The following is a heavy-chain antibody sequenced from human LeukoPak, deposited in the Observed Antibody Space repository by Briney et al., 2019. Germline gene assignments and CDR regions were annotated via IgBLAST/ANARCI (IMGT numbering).Heavy chain of an antibody. J-gene: IGHJ4*02. CDR1: GYTFTSYY. D-gene: IGHD5-18*01. Sequence: GASVKVSCKASGYTFTSYYMHWVRQAPGQGLEWMGIINPSSGSTSYAQKFQGRVTMTRDTSTSTVYMELSSLGSEDTAVYYCARGKTVDTAIVNWGQGTLVTASS. CDR3: ARGKTVDTAIVN. CDR2: INPSSGST. V-gene: IGHV1-46*01.